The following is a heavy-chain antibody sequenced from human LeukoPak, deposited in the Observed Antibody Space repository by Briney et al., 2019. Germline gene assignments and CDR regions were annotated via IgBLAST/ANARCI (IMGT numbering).Heavy chain of an antibody. J-gene: IGHJ4*02. CDR2: IKSKTDGRTT. D-gene: IGHD1-26*01. CDR3: TTDRREGSYYNFDY. CDR1: GFTFSNAW. V-gene: IGHV3-15*01. Sequence: PGGSLRLSCAASGFTFSNAWMSWVRQAPGKGLEWVGRIKSKTDGRTTDYAAPVKGRFTISRDDSKNTLYLQMSSLKTEDTAVYYCTTDRREGSYYNFDYWGQGTLVTVSS.